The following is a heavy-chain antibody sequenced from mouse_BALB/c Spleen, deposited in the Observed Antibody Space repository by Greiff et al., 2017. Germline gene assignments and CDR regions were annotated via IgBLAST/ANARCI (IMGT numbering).Heavy chain of an antibody. D-gene: IGHD1-1*01. V-gene: IGHV7-3*02. CDR1: GFTFTDYY. J-gene: IGHJ3*01. Sequence: VQLKESGGGLVQPGGSLRLSCATSGFTFTDYYMSWVRQPPGKALEWLGFIRNKANGYTTEYSASVKGRFTISRDNSQSILYLQMNTLRAEDSATYYCARPLYGSSGRAWFAYWGQGTLVTVSA. CDR2: IRNKANGYTT. CDR3: ARPLYGSSGRAWFAY.